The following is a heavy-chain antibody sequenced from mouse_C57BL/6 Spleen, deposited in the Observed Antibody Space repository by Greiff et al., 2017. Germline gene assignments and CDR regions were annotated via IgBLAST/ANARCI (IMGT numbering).Heavy chain of an antibody. V-gene: IGHV5-4*01. Sequence: EVKLQESGGGLVKPGGSLKLSCAASGFTFSSYAMSWVRQTPEKRLEWVATISDGGSYTYYPDNVKGRFTISRGNAKNNLYLQMNHLKSEDTAMYYCAREGIRRSAWFAYWGQRTLVTVSA. D-gene: IGHD1-1*01. J-gene: IGHJ3*01. CDR2: ISDGGSYT. CDR1: GFTFSSYA. CDR3: AREGIRRSAWFAY.